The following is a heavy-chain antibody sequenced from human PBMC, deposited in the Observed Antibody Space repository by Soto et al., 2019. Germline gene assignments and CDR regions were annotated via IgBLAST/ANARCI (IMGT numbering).Heavy chain of an antibody. Sequence: PGGSLRLSCAAPGFTVSSNYMSWVRQAPGKGLEWVSVIYSGGSTYYADSVKGRFTISRDNSKNTLYLQMNSLRVEGTAVYYCVKGEYYYDSSGHYPFAYWGQGTLVTVSS. D-gene: IGHD3-22*01. J-gene: IGHJ4*02. V-gene: IGHV3-66*01. CDR3: VKGEYYYDSSGHYPFAY. CDR2: IYSGGST. CDR1: GFTVSSNY.